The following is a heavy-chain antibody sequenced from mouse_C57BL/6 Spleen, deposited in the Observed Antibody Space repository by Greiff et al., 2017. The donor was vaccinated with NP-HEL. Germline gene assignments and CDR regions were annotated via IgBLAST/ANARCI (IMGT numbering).Heavy chain of an antibody. Sequence: EADGGLVQPKGSLKLSCAASGFSFNTYAMNWVRQAPGKGLEWVARIRSKSNNYATYYADSVKERFTISRDDSESMLYLQMNNLKTEDTAMYYCVREHSTFAYWGQGTLVTVSA. D-gene: IGHD2-5*01. J-gene: IGHJ3*01. V-gene: IGHV10-1*01. CDR3: VREHSTFAY. CDR2: IRSKSNNYAT. CDR1: GFSFNTYA.